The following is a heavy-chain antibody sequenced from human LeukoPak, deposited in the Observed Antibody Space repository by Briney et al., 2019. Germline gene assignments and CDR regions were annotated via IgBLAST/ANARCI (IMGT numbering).Heavy chain of an antibody. CDR1: GFTFSSYT. D-gene: IGHD1-7*01. CDR2: ISSSSSYI. J-gene: IGHJ6*02. CDR3: ARGGELLPYYYYGMDV. V-gene: IGHV3-21*01. Sequence: GGSLRLSCAASGFTFSSYTMNWVRQAPGKGLEWVSSISSSSSYIYYADSVKGRFTISRDNAKNSLYLQMNSLRAEGTAVYYCARGGELLPYYYYGMDVWGQGTTVTVSS.